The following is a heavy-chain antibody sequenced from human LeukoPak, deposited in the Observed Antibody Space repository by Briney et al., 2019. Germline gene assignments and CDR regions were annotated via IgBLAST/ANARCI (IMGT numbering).Heavy chain of an antibody. D-gene: IGHD6-6*01. CDR2: ISSSSSYI. CDR3: ARDGARPAIWFDY. J-gene: IGHJ4*02. V-gene: IGHV3-21*01. CDR1: GFTFSSYS. Sequence: PGGSLRLSCAASGFTFSSYSMNWVRQAPGKGLEWVSSISSSSSYIYYADSVKGRFTISRDNGKNSLYLQMNSLRAEDTAVYYCARDGARPAIWFDYWGQGTLVTVSS.